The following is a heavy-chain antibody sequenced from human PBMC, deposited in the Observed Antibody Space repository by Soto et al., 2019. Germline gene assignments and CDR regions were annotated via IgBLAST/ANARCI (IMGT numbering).Heavy chain of an antibody. CDR2: IDSRTTTI. D-gene: IGHD3-16*01. Sequence: GGSPRLSRSASGFYFRIFSLNWVPPGPGKGLEWVSYIDSRTTTIYYADSVKGRFTISRDNARNSLYLQMNSLRDEDTAVYYCARQTWDYHSSNFDYWGLGTLVTVSS. CDR3: ARQTWDYHSSNFDY. V-gene: IGHV3-48*02. CDR1: GFYFRIFS. J-gene: IGHJ4*02.